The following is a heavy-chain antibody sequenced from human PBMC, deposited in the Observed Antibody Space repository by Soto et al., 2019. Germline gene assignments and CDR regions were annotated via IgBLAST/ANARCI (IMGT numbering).Heavy chain of an antibody. D-gene: IGHD2-2*01. J-gene: IGHJ3*01. CDR3: ARVDATDAFDL. V-gene: IGHV1-46*01. CDR2: INPSGGRT. CDR1: GYIFTNFY. Sequence: QVQLVQSGAEVKKPGASVSISCKASGYIFTNFYLYWLRQAPGQGPEWMGTINPSGGRTTSAQNFQGRVTMTRDTSTSTVYMELRSLRFDDTAVYYCARVDATDAFDLWGQGTMVTVSS.